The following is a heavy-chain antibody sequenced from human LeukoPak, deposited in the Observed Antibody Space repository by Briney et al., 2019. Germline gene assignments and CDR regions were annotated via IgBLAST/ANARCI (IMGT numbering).Heavy chain of an antibody. Sequence: GGSLRLSCAVSGVTFSSYTMNWVRQAPRKGLEWVSSISSTSSYFYYADSVKGRFTISRDNAKNPLYLQMTSLRAEDTAMYYCARAQTGHDFWIVDVWGQGTTVTVSS. J-gene: IGHJ6*02. CDR1: GVTFSSYT. V-gene: IGHV3-21*01. CDR2: ISSTSSYF. D-gene: IGHD3-3*01. CDR3: ARAQTGHDFWIVDV.